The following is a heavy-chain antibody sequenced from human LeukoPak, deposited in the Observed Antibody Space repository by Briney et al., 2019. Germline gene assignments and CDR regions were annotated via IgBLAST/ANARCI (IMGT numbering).Heavy chain of an antibody. CDR3: ARALVQWLANMPFDY. J-gene: IGHJ4*02. D-gene: IGHD6-19*01. Sequence: SETLSLTFAVCGGSFSGYYWSWIRQPPGKGLKWIGEINHSGSTNYNPSLKSRVTISVDTSKNQFSLKLSSVTAADTAVYYCARALVQWLANMPFDYWGQGTLVTVSS. CDR1: GGSFSGYY. CDR2: INHSGST. V-gene: IGHV4-34*01.